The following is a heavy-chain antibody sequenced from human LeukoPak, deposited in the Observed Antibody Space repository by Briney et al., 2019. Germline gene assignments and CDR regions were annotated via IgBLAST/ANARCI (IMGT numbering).Heavy chain of an antibody. CDR2: IYSDNT. D-gene: IGHD4/OR15-4a*01. CDR1: GFTVSSNS. V-gene: IGHV3-53*01. CDR3: ARRAGAYSHPYDY. Sequence: GGSLRLSCTVSGFTVSSNSMSWVRQAPGKGLEWVPFIYSDNTHYSDSVKGRFTISRDNSKNTLYLQMNSLRAEDTAVYYCARRAGAYSHPYDYWGQGTLVTVSS. J-gene: IGHJ4*02.